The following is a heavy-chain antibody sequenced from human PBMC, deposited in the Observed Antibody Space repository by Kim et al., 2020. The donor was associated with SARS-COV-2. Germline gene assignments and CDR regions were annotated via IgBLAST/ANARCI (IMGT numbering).Heavy chain of an antibody. CDR1: GYTFTNYY. J-gene: IGHJ4*02. CDR2: INPNSGGT. D-gene: IGHD3-3*01. CDR3: ARDRFDDYWSAYYVGTFFFDF. V-gene: IGHV1-2*02. Sequence: ASVKVSCKSSGYTFTNYYIHWVRQAPRQGLEWMGWINPNSGGTNYAQDFQGRVTMTRDTSTTTAYMELGSLRSDDTAVYYCARDRFDDYWSAYYVGTFFFDFWGQGTLVTVSS.